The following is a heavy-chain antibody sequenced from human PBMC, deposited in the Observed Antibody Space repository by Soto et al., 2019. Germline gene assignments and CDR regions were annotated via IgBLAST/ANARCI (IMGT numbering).Heavy chain of an antibody. CDR3: ARQIYDSDSGPNFQYYFDS. CDR1: GYSFAGYW. J-gene: IGHJ4*02. D-gene: IGHD3-22*01. Sequence: AESLKISCNGSGYSFAGYWITWVRQMPWKGLEWMGRIDPSDSQTYYSPSFRGHVTISAAKSITTVFLQWSSLRASDTAMYYCARQIYDSDSGPNFQYYFDSWGQGTLVTVSS. V-gene: IGHV5-10-1*01. CDR2: IDPSDSQT.